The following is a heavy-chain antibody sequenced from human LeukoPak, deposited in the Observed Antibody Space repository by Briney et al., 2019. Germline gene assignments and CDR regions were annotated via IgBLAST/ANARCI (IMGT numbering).Heavy chain of an antibody. D-gene: IGHD7-27*01. V-gene: IGHV3-53*01. J-gene: IGHJ3*02. CDR3: AREIGQLGGAFDI. CDR2: IYGGPTA. CDR1: GFTVSTVY. Sequence: GGSLRLSCAASGFTVSTVYMTWVRQAPGKRLEWVSVIYGGPTAFYADSVKDRFTISRDNPKNTLNLQMNSLRAEDTAVYYCAREIGQLGGAFDIWGQGTMVTVSS.